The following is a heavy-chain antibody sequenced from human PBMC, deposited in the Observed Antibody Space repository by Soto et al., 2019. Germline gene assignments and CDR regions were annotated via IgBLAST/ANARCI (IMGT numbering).Heavy chain of an antibody. Sequence: GGSLRLSCAASGFTFSDYYMSWIRQAPGKGLEWVSYISSSSSYTNYADSVKGRFTISRDSAKNSLYLQMNSLRAEDTAVYYCARDHHRYSGYDYVDYWGQGT. CDR3: ARDHHRYSGYDYVDY. CDR1: GFTFSDYY. V-gene: IGHV3-11*05. D-gene: IGHD5-12*01. J-gene: IGHJ4*02. CDR2: ISSSSSYT.